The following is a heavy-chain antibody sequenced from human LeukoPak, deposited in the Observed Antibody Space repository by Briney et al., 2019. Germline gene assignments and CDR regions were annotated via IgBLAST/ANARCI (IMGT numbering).Heavy chain of an antibody. V-gene: IGHV3-21*01. CDR2: ISSSSSYM. CDR3: ARRMYYYDSSGYGDFDY. D-gene: IGHD3-22*01. CDR1: GFTFSSYS. Sequence: PGGSLRLSCAASGFTFSSYSMNWVRQAPGKGLEWVSSISSSSSYMYYADSMKGRITISRDNAKNSLYLQMNSLRAEDTAVYYCARRMYYYDSSGYGDFDYWGQGTLVTVSS. J-gene: IGHJ4*02.